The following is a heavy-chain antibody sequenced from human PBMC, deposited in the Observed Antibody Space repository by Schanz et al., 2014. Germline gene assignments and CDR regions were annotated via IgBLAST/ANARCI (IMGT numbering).Heavy chain of an antibody. CDR2: VFPNGIT. CDR3: ALREKPYGPFAS. J-gene: IGHJ4*02. D-gene: IGHD3-10*01. Sequence: QVQLQESGPGLVKPSQTLSLTCTVSGGSIRSGTYYWSWIRQPAGKALEWVGRVFPNGITNYNPSLRSRVPIPLDTPKNHFSLTRTSLTAADTAVYYCALREKPYGPFASWGQGTLVTVSS. CDR1: GGSIRSGTYY. V-gene: IGHV4-61*02.